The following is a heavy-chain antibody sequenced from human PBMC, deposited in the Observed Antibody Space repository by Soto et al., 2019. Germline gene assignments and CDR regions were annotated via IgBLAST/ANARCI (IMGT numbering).Heavy chain of an antibody. V-gene: IGHV3-23*01. Sequence: GGSLILSCAVSGLPFSSHAMSWVRQAPGKGLEWVSGISGSGDITYYADSVKGRFTISRDNSRNTMYLQLNSLRGEDTALYYCAARAVEDSRTYYWYYLDEWGQGTLGTV. J-gene: IGHJ4*02. CDR1: GLPFSSHA. CDR3: AARAVEDSRTYYWYYLDE. D-gene: IGHD3-22*01. CDR2: ISGSGDIT.